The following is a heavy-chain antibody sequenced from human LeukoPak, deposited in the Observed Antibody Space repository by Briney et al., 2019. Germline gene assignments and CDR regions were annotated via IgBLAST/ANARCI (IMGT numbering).Heavy chain of an antibody. V-gene: IGHV3-48*03. Sequence: GGSLRLSCAASGFTFSSYEMNWVRQAPGEGLEWVSYISGSGSTKYYTDSVKGRFTISRDSAKNSVYLRMNSLRAEDTALYYCARKLTGTTYFDCWGQGILVTVSS. CDR1: GFTFSSYE. CDR2: ISGSGSTK. D-gene: IGHD1-1*01. CDR3: ARKLTGTTYFDC. J-gene: IGHJ4*02.